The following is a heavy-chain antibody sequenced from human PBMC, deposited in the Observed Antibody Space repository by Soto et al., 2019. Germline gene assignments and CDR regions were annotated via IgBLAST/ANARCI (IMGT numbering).Heavy chain of an antibody. V-gene: IGHV1-2*02. CDR2: INPDNGVP. J-gene: IGHJ4*02. CDR3: ARTDYLFSTLTYYFDY. CDR1: VYSYTGDY. Sequence: ASLNGSWKGFVYSYTGDYGNWARQATGQGLEWMGWINPDNGVPNYAQKFQGRVTLSRDTSINTAYMELSRLTSDDTAMYYCARTDYLFSTLTYYFDYWGQGTLVTVSS. D-gene: IGHD3-16*01.